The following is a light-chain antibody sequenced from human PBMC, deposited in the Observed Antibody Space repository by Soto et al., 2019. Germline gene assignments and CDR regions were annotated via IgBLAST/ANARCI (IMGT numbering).Light chain of an antibody. Sequence: EIVLTQSPGTLSLSPGERATLSCRASQSVSSSYLAWYQQKPGQAPRLLIYGASSRATGIPDRFSGSGSGTHFTVSISRLEAEDFAVYYCQQYGSTYTFGQGTKLEIK. CDR3: QQYGSTYT. J-gene: IGKJ2*01. V-gene: IGKV3-20*01. CDR1: QSVSSSY. CDR2: GAS.